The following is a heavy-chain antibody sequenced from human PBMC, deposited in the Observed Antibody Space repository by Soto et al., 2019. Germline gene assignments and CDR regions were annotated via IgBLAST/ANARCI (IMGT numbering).Heavy chain of an antibody. CDR2: ISYDGSNK. J-gene: IGHJ4*02. CDR3: AKDGPGVIFGY. CDR1: GFTFSSYG. D-gene: IGHD2-8*01. Sequence: QVQLVESGGGVVQPGRSLRLSCAASGFTFSSYGMHWVRQAPGKGLEWVAVISYDGSNKYYADSVKGRFTISRDNSKNTRKLQMNRLRAEDTAVYYCAKDGPGVIFGYWGQGTLVTDSS. V-gene: IGHV3-30*18.